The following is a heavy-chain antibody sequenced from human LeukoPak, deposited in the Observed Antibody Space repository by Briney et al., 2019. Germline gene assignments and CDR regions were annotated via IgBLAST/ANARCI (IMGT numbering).Heavy chain of an antibody. J-gene: IGHJ4*02. V-gene: IGHV3-23*01. CDR1: GFTFSDCV. CDR3: AKRDAVKAVADY. CDR2: ISGSSSST. Sequence: GGSLRLSCAASGFTFSDCVMSWVRQAPGKGLEWVSAISGSSSSTYYADSLKGRFTISRDNSKNTLYLQMNGLRAEDTAIYYCAKRDAVKAVADYWGQGTLVTVAS. D-gene: IGHD6-19*01.